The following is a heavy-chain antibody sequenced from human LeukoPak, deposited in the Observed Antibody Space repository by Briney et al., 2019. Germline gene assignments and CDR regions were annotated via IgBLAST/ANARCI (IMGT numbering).Heavy chain of an antibody. Sequence: GASVKVSCKASGGTFSSYAISWVRQAPGQGLEWMGGIIPIFGTANYAQKFQGRVTITADESTSTAYMELSSLRSEDTAVYYCASSSSCSGGSCAFDYWGQGTLDTVSS. D-gene: IGHD2-15*01. V-gene: IGHV1-69*13. CDR1: GGTFSSYA. CDR3: ASSSSCSGGSCAFDY. J-gene: IGHJ4*02. CDR2: IIPIFGTA.